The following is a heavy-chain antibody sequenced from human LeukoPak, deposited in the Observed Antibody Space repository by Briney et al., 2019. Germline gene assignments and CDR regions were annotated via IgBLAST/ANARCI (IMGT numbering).Heavy chain of an antibody. D-gene: IGHD3-22*01. V-gene: IGHV4-30-2*01. Sequence: PSETLSLTCTVSGGSISSGGYYWSWIRQPPGKGLEWIGYIYHSGSTYYNPSLKSRVTISVDRSKNQFSLKLSSVTAADTAVYYCARDLLTTYYYHSSAPGGYYYGMDVWGQGTTVTVSS. CDR1: GGSISSGGYY. CDR3: ARDLLTTYYYHSSAPGGYYYGMDV. J-gene: IGHJ6*02. CDR2: IYHSGST.